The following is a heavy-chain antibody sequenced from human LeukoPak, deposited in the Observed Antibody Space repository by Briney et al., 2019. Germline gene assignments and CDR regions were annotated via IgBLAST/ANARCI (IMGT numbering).Heavy chain of an antibody. CDR3: AKDMNSYGSGSSYNPWGPFDS. V-gene: IGHV3-9*01. D-gene: IGHD3-10*01. CDR1: GFTFDNYA. Sequence: PGGSLRLSCAASGFTFDNYAMHWVRQAPGKSLEWVSGIAWSSGNTGFADSVKGRFTISRDNAENSLSLQMNSLTPEDTAFYFCAKDMNSYGSGSSYNPWGPFDSWGQGTLVTVSS. CDR2: IAWSSGNT. J-gene: IGHJ4*02.